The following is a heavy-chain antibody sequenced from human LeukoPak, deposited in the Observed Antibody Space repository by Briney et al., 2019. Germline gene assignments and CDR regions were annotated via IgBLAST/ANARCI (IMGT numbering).Heavy chain of an antibody. CDR3: ARRGYSSGDYYFDC. D-gene: IGHD3-22*01. V-gene: IGHV4-59*08. CDR2: IYYSGST. CDR1: GGSFSGYY. Sequence: SETLSLTCAVYGGSFSGYYWSWIRQPPGKGLEWIGYIYYSGSTNYNPSLKSRVTISVDTSKNQFSLKLRSVTAADTAVYYCARRGYSSGDYYFDCWGQGT. J-gene: IGHJ4*02.